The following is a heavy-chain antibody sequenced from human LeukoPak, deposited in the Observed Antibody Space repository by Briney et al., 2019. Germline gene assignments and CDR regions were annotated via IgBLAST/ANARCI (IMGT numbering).Heavy chain of an antibody. J-gene: IGHJ6*02. D-gene: IGHD7-27*01. Sequence: PGRSLRLSCAASGFTFSSYGMHWVRQAPGKGLEWVAVISYDGSNKYYADSVKGRFTISRDNSKNTLYLQMNSLRAEDTAVYYCAKDNLGPRDYYYGMDVWGQGTTVTVSS. CDR3: AKDNLGPRDYYYGMDV. V-gene: IGHV3-30*18. CDR2: ISYDGSNK. CDR1: GFTFSSYG.